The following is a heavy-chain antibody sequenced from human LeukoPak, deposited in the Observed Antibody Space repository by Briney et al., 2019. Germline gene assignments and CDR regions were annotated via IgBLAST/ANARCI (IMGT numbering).Heavy chain of an antibody. J-gene: IGHJ4*02. CDR1: GFIFSNYA. CDR2: FSGSGGST. Sequence: GGSLRLSCAASGFIFSNYAMSWVRQAPGKGLQWVSAFSGSGGSTYYADSVKGRFTISRDNSRNTLYLQMNSLRAEDTAVYYCARGGRGVTMVRGVIFYWGQGTLVTVSS. CDR3: ARGGRGVTMVRGVIFY. D-gene: IGHD3-10*01. V-gene: IGHV3-23*01.